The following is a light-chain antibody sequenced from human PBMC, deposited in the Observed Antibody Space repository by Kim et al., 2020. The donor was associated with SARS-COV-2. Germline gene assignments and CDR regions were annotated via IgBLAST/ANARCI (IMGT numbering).Light chain of an antibody. V-gene: IGKV1-39*01. CDR3: QQSYIAPYT. CDR1: QNIHIY. Sequence: SASVGDRLTIPCRASQNIHIYLNWYQQKPGKAPNLLIYATSTLESGVPSRFSGSRSGTTFTLTISSLRPEDFATYYCQQSYIAPYTFGQGAKLEI. J-gene: IGKJ2*01. CDR2: ATS.